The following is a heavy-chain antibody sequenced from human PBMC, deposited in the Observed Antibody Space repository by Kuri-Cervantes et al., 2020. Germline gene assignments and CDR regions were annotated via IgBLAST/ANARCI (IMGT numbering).Heavy chain of an antibody. J-gene: IGHJ4*02. CDR3: ARDRDFWSGYYTASDY. D-gene: IGHD3-3*01. CDR2: IWYDGSNK. Sequence: LTCAASGFTFSSYGMHWVRQAPGKGLEWVAVIWYDGSNKYYADSVKGRFTISRDNSKNTLYLQMNSLRAEDTAVYYCARDRDFWSGYYTASDYWGQGTLVTVSS. CDR1: GFTFSSYG. V-gene: IGHV3-33*01.